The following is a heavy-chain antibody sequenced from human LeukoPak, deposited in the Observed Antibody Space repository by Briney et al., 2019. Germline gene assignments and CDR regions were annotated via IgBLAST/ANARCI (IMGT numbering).Heavy chain of an antibody. CDR3: ARSLGEWLRFDSDYYYYGMDV. V-gene: IGHV3-30-3*01. D-gene: IGHD5-12*01. Sequence: GGSLRLSCAASGFTFSSYAMPWVRQAPGKGLEWVAVISYDGSNKYYADSVKGRFTISRDNSKNTLYLQMNSLRAEDTAVYYCARSLGEWLRFDSDYYYYGMDVWGQGTTVTVSS. J-gene: IGHJ6*02. CDR2: ISYDGSNK. CDR1: GFTFSSYA.